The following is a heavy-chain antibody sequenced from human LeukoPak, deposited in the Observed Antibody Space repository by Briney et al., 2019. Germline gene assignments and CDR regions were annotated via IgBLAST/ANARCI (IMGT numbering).Heavy chain of an antibody. V-gene: IGHV3-9*01. CDR1: GFTFDDYA. CDR3: ALGEQQLVGSAFDI. CDR2: ISWNSGSI. Sequence: SLRLSCAASGFTFDDYAMHWVRQAPGKGLEWVSGISWNSGSIGYADSVKGRFTISRDNAKNSLYLQMNSLRAEDTALYYCALGEQQLVGSAFDIWGQGTMVTVSS. D-gene: IGHD6-13*01. J-gene: IGHJ3*02.